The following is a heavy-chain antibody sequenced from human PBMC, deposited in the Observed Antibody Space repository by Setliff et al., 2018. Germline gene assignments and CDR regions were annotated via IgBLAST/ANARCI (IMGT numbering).Heavy chain of an antibody. CDR3: TKGRVGLAARAGY. V-gene: IGHV4-61*02. Sequence: SETLSLTCTVSGGSISSSSDYWSWIRQSAGKGLEWIGRIYASGSTEYNPSLGSRVTISVDTSRNQFSLQLSSVTSADTAIYYCTKGRVGLAARAGYWGQGTLVTVSS. J-gene: IGHJ4*02. D-gene: IGHD1-26*01. CDR1: GGSISSSSDY. CDR2: IYASGST.